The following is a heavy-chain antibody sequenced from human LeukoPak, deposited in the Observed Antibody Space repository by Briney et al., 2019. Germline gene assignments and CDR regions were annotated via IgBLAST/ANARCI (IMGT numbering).Heavy chain of an antibody. CDR3: ARSRRPYYFDY. D-gene: IGHD6-6*01. Sequence: GGSLRLSRAASGFTVTNYGIYWVSQAPGKWLVWLAVILSDGSNKYHADSVKGRFTISRDNCKNTLYLQMNSLRAEDTAVYYCARSRRPYYFDYWGQGTLVTVSS. V-gene: IGHV3-30*19. CDR2: ILSDGSNK. J-gene: IGHJ4*02. CDR1: GFTVTNYG.